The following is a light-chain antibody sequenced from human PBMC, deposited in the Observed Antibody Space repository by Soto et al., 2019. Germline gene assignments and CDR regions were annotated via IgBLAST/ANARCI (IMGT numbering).Light chain of an antibody. CDR1: QGISSY. CDR2: VVS. CDR3: QQRNSYPIT. V-gene: IGKV1-9*01. J-gene: IGKJ5*01. Sequence: DIQLTQSPSFLSASVEDSVTITCRASQGISSYLAWYQQKPGQAPKLLLYVVSTLQSGVPSRFSGSVSGTEFTLTISSLQPEDFANYYCQQRNSYPITFGQGTRLEIK.